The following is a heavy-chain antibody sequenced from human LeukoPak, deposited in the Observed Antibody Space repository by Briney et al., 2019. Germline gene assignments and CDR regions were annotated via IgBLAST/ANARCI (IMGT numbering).Heavy chain of an antibody. V-gene: IGHV4-39*07. J-gene: IGHJ5*02. CDR1: GGSISSSRYY. CDR3: VRDDYGDYTRRFDP. Sequence: SETLSLTCTVSGGSISSSRYYWGWIRQPPGKGLEWIASISYSGSSYYNPSPKSRVTISVDTSKNQVSLQLSSVTAADTAVYYCVRDDYGDYTRRFDPWGQGILVTVSS. CDR2: ISYSGSS. D-gene: IGHD4-17*01.